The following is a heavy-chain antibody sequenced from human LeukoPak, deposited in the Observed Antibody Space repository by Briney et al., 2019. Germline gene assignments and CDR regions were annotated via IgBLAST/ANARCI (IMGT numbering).Heavy chain of an antibody. CDR3: ARGRTTTSYFDF. J-gene: IGHJ4*02. V-gene: IGHV4-59*01. D-gene: IGHD1-1*01. CDR2: IYYSGST. Sequence: SETLSLTCTVSSGSISSYYWSWIRQPPEKGLERIGYIYYSGSTDYSPSLKSRVTISVDTSNNQFSLKLSSVTAADTAVYYCARGRTTTSYFDFWGQGTLVTVSS. CDR1: SGSISSYY.